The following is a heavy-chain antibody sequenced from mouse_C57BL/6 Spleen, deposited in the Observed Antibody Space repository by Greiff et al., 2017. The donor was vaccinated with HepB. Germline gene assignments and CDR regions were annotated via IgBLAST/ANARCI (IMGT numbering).Heavy chain of an antibody. J-gene: IGHJ2*01. CDR3: ASYGNYPY. CDR2: INPNNGGT. D-gene: IGHD2-1*01. Sequence: EVQLQQSGPELVKPGASVKISCKASGYTFTDYYMNWVKQSHGKSLEWIGDINPNNGGTSYNQKFKGKATLTVDKSSSTAYMELRSLTSEDSAVYDCASYGNYPYWGQGTTLTVSS. CDR1: GYTFTDYY. V-gene: IGHV1-26*01.